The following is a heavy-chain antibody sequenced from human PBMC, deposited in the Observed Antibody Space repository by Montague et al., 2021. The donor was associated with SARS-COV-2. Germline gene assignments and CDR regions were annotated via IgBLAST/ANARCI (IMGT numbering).Heavy chain of an antibody. D-gene: IGHD2-21*01. Sequence: SLRLSCAASGFTLSTYSMNWVRQAPGKGLEWVATLRGRDSRRYYTDSVEGRFTISRDNVKNTLSLQMNSLRAEDTAIYYCAKSNCGGNCHLDSWGQGTLVTVSS. V-gene: IGHV3-23*01. CDR2: LRGRDSRR. CDR1: GFTLSTYS. J-gene: IGHJ5*01. CDR3: AKSNCGGNCHLDS.